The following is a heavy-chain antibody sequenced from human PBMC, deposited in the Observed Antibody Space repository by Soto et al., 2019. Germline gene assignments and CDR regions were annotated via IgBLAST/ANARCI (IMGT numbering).Heavy chain of an antibody. CDR1: GFTFSGSS. CDR2: IRSKVNSYAK. Sequence: EVQLVESGGGLVQSGGSLKLSCAASGFTFSGSSMHWVRQASGKGLEWVGRIRSKVNSYAKAYAASVEGRFISSRDDSKNTTYLQMNSLKTEDTAVYYCTRRGTDRWDSGIGYWGQGTLVTVSS. CDR3: TRRGTDRWDSGIGY. V-gene: IGHV3-73*02. J-gene: IGHJ4*02. D-gene: IGHD1-26*01.